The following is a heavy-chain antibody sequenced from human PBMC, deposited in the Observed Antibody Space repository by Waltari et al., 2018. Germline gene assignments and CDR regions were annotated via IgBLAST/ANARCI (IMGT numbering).Heavy chain of an antibody. D-gene: IGHD2-15*01. J-gene: IGHJ4*02. Sequence: QVQLQQAGPGLGKPSQTLSLTCAISGDRVPSNSAAWNWIRQAPSRCLEWLGRTYYRSKWYNDYAVSVKSRITINPDTSKNQFSLQLNSVTPEDTAVYYCARALGYCSGGSCYNFDYWGQGTLVTVSS. CDR1: GDRVPSNSAA. CDR3: ARALGYCSGGSCYNFDY. V-gene: IGHV6-1*01. CDR2: TYYRSKWYN.